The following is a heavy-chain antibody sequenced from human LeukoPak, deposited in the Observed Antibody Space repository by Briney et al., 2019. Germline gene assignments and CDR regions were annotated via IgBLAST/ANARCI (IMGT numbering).Heavy chain of an antibody. D-gene: IGHD3-10*01. CDR2: IYYSGST. V-gene: IGHV4-59*08. CDR3: ASHTMVRGVRAFYY. J-gene: IGHJ4*02. CDR1: GGPISSYY. Sequence: MTSETLSLTCTVSGGPISSYYWSWIRQPPGKGLEWIGYIYYSGSTNYNPSLKSRVTISVDTSKNQFSLKLSSVTAADTAVYYCASHTMVRGVRAFYYWGQGTLVTVSS.